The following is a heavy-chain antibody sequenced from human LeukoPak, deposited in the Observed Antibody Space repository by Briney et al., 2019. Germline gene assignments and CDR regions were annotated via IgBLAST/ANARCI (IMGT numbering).Heavy chain of an antibody. CDR2: IYHSGST. CDR1: GGSISSTTYY. V-gene: IGHV4-39*07. CDR3: AVGLGATNFDY. J-gene: IGHJ4*02. Sequence: SETLSLTCSVSGGSISSTTYYWGWIRQPPGKGLEWIGSIYHSGSTYYNPSLKSRVTISVDTSKNQFSLKLSSVTAADTAVYYCAVGLGATNFDYWGQGTLVTVSS. D-gene: IGHD1-26*01.